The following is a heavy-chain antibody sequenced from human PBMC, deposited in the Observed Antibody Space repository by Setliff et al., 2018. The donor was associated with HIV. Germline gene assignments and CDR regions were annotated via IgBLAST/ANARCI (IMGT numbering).Heavy chain of an antibody. CDR1: GGSISSRNW. V-gene: IGHV4-4*02. CDR2: IYHSGST. D-gene: IGHD3-10*01. J-gene: IGHJ4*02. CDR3: ARVGYHGSGRYSFDY. Sequence: PSETLSLTCAVSGGSISSRNWWSWVRQPPGKGLEWIGEIYHSGSTNYNPSLKSRVTMSIDTSKNQFSLNLSSVTAAETAVYYCARVGYHGSGRYSFDYWGQGTLVTVSS.